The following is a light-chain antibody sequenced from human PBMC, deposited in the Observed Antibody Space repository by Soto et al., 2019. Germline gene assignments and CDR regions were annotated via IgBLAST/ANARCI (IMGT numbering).Light chain of an antibody. Sequence: QSALTQPPSASGSPGQSVAISCTGTSSEVGGYNYVSWYQQHPGKAPKLMIYEVTKRPSGVPDRFSGSKSGNTASLTVSGLQAEDEADYDCSSHAGINNVVFGGGTKVTV. J-gene: IGLJ3*02. CDR3: SSHAGINNVV. CDR1: SSEVGGYNY. V-gene: IGLV2-8*01. CDR2: EVT.